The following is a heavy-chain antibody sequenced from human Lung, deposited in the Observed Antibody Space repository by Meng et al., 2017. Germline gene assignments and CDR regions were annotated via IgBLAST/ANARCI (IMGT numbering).Heavy chain of an antibody. CDR1: GFTFSSYE. CDR3: ARDWRGHSYGHYYYYGMDV. D-gene: IGHD5-18*01. J-gene: IGHJ6*02. CDR2: ISSSGSTK. V-gene: IGHV3-48*03. Sequence: GESLKISCAASGFTFSSYEMNWVRQAPGRGLEWVSYISSSGSTKYYADSVKGRFTISRDNAENSLYLQMNSLRAEDTAAYYCARDWRGHSYGHYYYYGMDVWGQGTTVTVSS.